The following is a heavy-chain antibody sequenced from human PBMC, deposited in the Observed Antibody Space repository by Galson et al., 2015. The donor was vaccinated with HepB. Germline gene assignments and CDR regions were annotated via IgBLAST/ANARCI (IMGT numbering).Heavy chain of an antibody. V-gene: IGHV1-69*13. J-gene: IGHJ4*02. CDR1: GGTFSSYA. CDR2: IIPIFGTA. Sequence: SVKVSCKASGGTFSSYAISWVRQAPGQGLEWMGGIIPIFGTANYAQKFQGRVTITADESTSTAYMELSSLRSEDTAVYYCAGSFYDSSGYYPFYYWGQGTLVTVSS. CDR3: AGSFYDSSGYYPFYY. D-gene: IGHD3-22*01.